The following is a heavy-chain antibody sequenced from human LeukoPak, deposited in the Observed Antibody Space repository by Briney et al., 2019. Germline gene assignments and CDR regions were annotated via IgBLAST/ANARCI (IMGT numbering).Heavy chain of an antibody. CDR2: IWHDGSHK. CDR1: GFSFDTYA. V-gene: IGHV3-33*01. Sequence: TGGSLRLSCAASGFSFDTYAMHWVRQAPGQGLEWVALIWHDGSHKFYSNSVRGQFTISRDNSKNTVYLQMNNLRPDDTAVYYCARDIFGSGSYPDFWGQGTLVTVSS. J-gene: IGHJ4*02. CDR3: ARDIFGSGSYPDF. D-gene: IGHD3-10*01.